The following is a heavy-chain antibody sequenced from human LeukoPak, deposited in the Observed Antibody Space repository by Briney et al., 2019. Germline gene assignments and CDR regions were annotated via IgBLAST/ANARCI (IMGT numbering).Heavy chain of an antibody. CDR3: GSVRGILSYFDL. J-gene: IGHJ2*01. CDR2: INLNTGGT. V-gene: IGHV1-2*02. CDR1: GYTFTSYG. Sequence: GASVKVSCKASGYTFTSYGIHWVRQAPGQGPEWMGWINLNTGGTNYAQKFDGRFSMTRDTSINTAFMELSGLTFDDTAVYYCGSVRGILSYFDLWGRGTLVTVSS. D-gene: IGHD3-16*01.